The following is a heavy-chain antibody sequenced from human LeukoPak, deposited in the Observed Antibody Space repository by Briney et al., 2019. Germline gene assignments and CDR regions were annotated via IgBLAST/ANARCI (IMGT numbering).Heavy chain of an antibody. Sequence: GGSLRLPCAASGFTFSSYWMSWVRQAPGKGLEWVANIKQDGSEKYYVDSVKGRFTISRDNAKNSLYLQMNSLRAEDTAVYYCASSYYDFWSGYYTLPDYWGQGTLVTVSS. J-gene: IGHJ4*02. CDR3: ASSYYDFWSGYYTLPDY. V-gene: IGHV3-7*01. CDR1: GFTFSSYW. D-gene: IGHD3-3*01. CDR2: IKQDGSEK.